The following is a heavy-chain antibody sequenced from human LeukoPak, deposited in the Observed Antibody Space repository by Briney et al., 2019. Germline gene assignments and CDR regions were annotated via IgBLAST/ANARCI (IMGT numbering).Heavy chain of an antibody. Sequence: ASVTVSCKASGYTFTSYGISWVRQAPGQGLEWMGWISAYNGNTNYAQKLQGRVTMTPGTSTSTAYMELRSLRYDDTAVYYCARVTESGSYYYYGMDVWGQGTTVTVSS. V-gene: IGHV1-18*01. D-gene: IGHD1-26*01. CDR1: GYTFTSYG. CDR2: ISAYNGNT. CDR3: ARVTESGSYYYYGMDV. J-gene: IGHJ6*02.